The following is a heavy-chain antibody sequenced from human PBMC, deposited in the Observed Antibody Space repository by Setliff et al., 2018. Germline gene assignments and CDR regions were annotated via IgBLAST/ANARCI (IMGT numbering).Heavy chain of an antibody. CDR1: GGSISSHY. CDR3: ARGGGYGSGGSFHNAPFDY. J-gene: IGHJ4*02. CDR2: IYYSGSI. D-gene: IGHD3-10*01. Sequence: SETLSLTCTVSGGSISSHYWSWIRQPPGKGLEWIGSIYYSGSINYNPSLKSRVTISVDTSKNQFSLKLSSVTAADTALYYCARGGGYGSGGSFHNAPFDYWGQGMLVTVSS. V-gene: IGHV4-59*11.